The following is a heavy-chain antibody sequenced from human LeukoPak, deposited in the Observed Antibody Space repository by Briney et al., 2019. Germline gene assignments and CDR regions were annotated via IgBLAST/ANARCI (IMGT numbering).Heavy chain of an antibody. V-gene: IGHV1-46*01. CDR1: GYTFTSNY. CDR2: IYPRDGST. J-gene: IGHJ4*02. Sequence: HRASVKVSCKASGYTFTSNYIHWVRQAPGQGLEWMGMIYPRDGSTSYAQKFQGRVTVTRDTSTSTVHMELSGLRSEGTAVYYCARDQEGFDYWGQGTLVTVSS. CDR3: ARDQEGFDY.